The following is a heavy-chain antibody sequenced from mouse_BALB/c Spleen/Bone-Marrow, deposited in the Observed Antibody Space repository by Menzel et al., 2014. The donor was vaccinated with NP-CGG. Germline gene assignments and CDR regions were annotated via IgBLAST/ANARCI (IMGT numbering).Heavy chain of an antibody. CDR3: ARTADGYYYAMDY. V-gene: IGHV1-9*01. CDR2: ILPGSGSS. CDR1: GYTFXNYW. J-gene: IGHJ4*01. D-gene: IGHD2-3*01. Sequence: VKLQESGAELMKPGASVKISCKATGYTFXNYWIEWIKQRPGHGLEWIGEILPGSGSSNYNEKLKGKATFTADTSSNTAYMQLSSLTPEDSAVYYCARTADGYYYAMDYWGQGTSVTVSS.